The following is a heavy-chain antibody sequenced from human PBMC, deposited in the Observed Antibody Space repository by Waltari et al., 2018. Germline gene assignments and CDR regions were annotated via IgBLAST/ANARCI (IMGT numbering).Heavy chain of an antibody. V-gene: IGHV1-2*02. CDR3: ARGSQPIAAAEDYFDY. Sequence: QVQLVQSGAEVKKPGASVKVSCKASGYPFTGYYMHWVRQAPGQGLEWMGWINPNSGGTNYAQKFQGGVTMTRDTSISTAYMELSRLRSDDTAVYYCARGSQPIAAAEDYFDYWGQGTLVTVSS. CDR2: INPNSGGT. CDR1: GYPFTGYY. D-gene: IGHD6-13*01. J-gene: IGHJ4*02.